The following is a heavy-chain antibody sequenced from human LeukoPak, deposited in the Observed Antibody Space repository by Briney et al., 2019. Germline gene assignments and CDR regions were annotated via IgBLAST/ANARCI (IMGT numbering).Heavy chain of an antibody. D-gene: IGHD5-12*01. V-gene: IGHV3-23*01. Sequence: GGSLRLSCAASGFTFSNYAMNWVRQAPGKGLEWVSFINSGDSTYYADSVKGRFTISRDNSKNTLYLQMNSLRAEDTAVYYCAKSEWLRPLDYWGQGTLVTVSS. CDR2: INSGDST. CDR1: GFTFSNYA. J-gene: IGHJ4*02. CDR3: AKSEWLRPLDY.